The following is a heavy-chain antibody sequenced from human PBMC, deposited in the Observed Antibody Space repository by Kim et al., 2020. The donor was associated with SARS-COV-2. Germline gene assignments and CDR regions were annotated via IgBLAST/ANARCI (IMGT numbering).Heavy chain of an antibody. CDR3: AKTVRPYYYYAMDV. Sequence: GGSLRFSCAASGFTFTSYGMSWVRQAPGRGLEWVSVIYSDAIATYYADSVRGRFTISRDNSKNTLYLQMNSLRADDTAVYYCAKTVRPYYYYAMDVWGPG. J-gene: IGHJ6*02. D-gene: IGHD3-16*01. V-gene: IGHV3-23*03. CDR1: GFTFTSYG. CDR2: IYSDAIAT.